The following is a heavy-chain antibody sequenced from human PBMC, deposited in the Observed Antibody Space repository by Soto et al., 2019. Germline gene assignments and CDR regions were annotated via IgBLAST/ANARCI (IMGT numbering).Heavy chain of an antibody. J-gene: IGHJ5*02. D-gene: IGHD6-13*01. Sequence: EVQLLESGGGLVQPGGSLRLSCAASGFTFSSYAMSWVRQAPGKGLELVSAISGSGGSTYYADSVKGRFTISRDNSKDTLYLQMNSLRAEDTAVYYCAKDRRYSSLAASNLFVPCGQGTLVTLSS. CDR2: ISGSGGST. V-gene: IGHV3-23*01. CDR3: AKDRRYSSLAASNLFVP. CDR1: GFTFSSYA.